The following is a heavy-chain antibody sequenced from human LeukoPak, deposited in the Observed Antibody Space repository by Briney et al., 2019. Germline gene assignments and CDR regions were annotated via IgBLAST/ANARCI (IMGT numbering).Heavy chain of an antibody. CDR3: ASRSGWYYYYFDY. CDR2: IYYSGST. D-gene: IGHD6-19*01. J-gene: IGHJ4*02. CDR1: GGSFSGYY. V-gene: IGHV4-59*01. Sequence: SETLSLTCAVYGGSFSGYYWSWIHQPPGKGLEWIGYIYYSGSTNYNPSLKSRVTISVDTSKNQFSLKLSSVTAADTAVYYCASRSGWYYYYFDYWGQGTLVTVSS.